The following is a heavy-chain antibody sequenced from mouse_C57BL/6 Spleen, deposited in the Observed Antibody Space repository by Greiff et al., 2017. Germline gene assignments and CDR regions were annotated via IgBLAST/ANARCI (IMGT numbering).Heavy chain of an antibody. CDR3: ARSDSSGGFDY. V-gene: IGHV1-82*01. D-gene: IGHD3-2*02. J-gene: IGHJ2*01. CDR1: GYAFSSSW. CDR2: IYPGDGDT. Sequence: QVQLQQSGPELVKPGASVKISCKASGYAFSSSWMNWVKQRPGKGLEWIGRIYPGDGDTNYNGKFKGKATLTADKSSSTAYMQLSSLTSEDSAVYFCARSDSSGGFDYWGQGTTLTVSS.